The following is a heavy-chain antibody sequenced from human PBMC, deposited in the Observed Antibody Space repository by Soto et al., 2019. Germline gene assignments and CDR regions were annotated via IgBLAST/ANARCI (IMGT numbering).Heavy chain of an antibody. J-gene: IGHJ4*02. V-gene: IGHV4-34*01. Sequence: QVQLQQWGAGRLKPSETLSLTCAVYGGSFSGYYWTWIRQPPGTGLEWIGEINHSGSTNYNPSLKSRVTISVDASKNQFSLKLTSVTAADTAVYYCARDKMTGLFAYWGQGTLVTVSS. CDR2: INHSGST. CDR1: GGSFSGYY. D-gene: IGHD3-9*01. CDR3: ARDKMTGLFAY.